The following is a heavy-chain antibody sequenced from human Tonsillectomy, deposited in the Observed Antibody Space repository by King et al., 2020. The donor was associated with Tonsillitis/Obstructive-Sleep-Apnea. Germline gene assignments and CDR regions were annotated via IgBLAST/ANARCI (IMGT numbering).Heavy chain of an antibody. CDR1: GFTFSNYE. CDR3: AGVGTLPDY. J-gene: IGHJ4*02. V-gene: IGHV3-48*03. D-gene: IGHD1-26*01. CDR2: ISSSGNTI. Sequence: VQLVESGGGLVQPGGSLRLSCAASGFTFSNYEMNWVRQAPGKGLEWVSYISSSGNTIYYADSVKGRFTISRDNAKNSLYLQMDSLRAEDTAVYYCAGVGTLPDYWGQGTLFTAPS.